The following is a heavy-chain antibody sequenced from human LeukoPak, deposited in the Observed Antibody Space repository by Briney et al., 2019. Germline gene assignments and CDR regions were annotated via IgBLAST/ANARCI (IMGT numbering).Heavy chain of an antibody. CDR3: ARRIGGTKDY. CDR1: GFTFSNDV. J-gene: IGHJ4*02. D-gene: IGHD3-3*01. V-gene: IGHV3-23*01. CDR2: IDGGGGGT. Sequence: GGSLRLSCAASGFTFSNDVMSWVRQAPGKGPEWVSSIDGGGGGTDYADSVRGRFTISRDNFKNTSYLQMNSLGADDTAVYYCARRIGGTKDYWGQGAQVTVSS.